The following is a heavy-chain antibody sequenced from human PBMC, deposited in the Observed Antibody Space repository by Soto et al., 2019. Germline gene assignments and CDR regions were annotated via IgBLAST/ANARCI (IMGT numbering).Heavy chain of an antibody. CDR3: AREEPHPAPLAF. CDR1: GFTFSSFE. Sequence: GGSLRLSCVGSGFTFSSFEMNWVRQTPGKGLEWLSYIGRSGETIYYADSVKGRFTISRDNAKSSLFLQMNGLRDEDTGIYFCAREEPHPAPLAFWGQGAQVTVSS. CDR2: IGRSGETI. V-gene: IGHV3-48*03. J-gene: IGHJ4*02.